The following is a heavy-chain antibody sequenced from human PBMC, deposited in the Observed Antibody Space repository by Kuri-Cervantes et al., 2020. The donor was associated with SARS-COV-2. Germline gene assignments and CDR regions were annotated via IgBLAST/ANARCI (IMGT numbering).Heavy chain of an antibody. J-gene: IGHJ4*02. D-gene: IGHD3-10*01. CDR1: GFTFSSYS. CDR3: AVPKGNDYYGSGSYDY. V-gene: IGHV3-21*01. CDR2: ISSSSSYI. Sequence: GESLKISCAASGFTFSSYSMNWVRQAPGKGLEWVSSISSSSSYIYYADSVKGRFTISRDSAKNSLYLQMNSLRAEDTAVYYCAVPKGNDYYGSGSYDYWGQGTLVTVSS.